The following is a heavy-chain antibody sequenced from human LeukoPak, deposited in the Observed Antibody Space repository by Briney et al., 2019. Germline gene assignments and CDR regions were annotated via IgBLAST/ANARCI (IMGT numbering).Heavy chain of an antibody. CDR1: GNTFTGYY. J-gene: IGHJ3*02. CDR3: ARVRFLWSGYANDAFDI. V-gene: IGHV1-2*02. D-gene: IGHD3-3*01. CDR2: IHPNSDGT. Sequence: ASVKVSCKASGNTFTGYYMHWVRQAPGQGLEWMGWIHPNSDGTNYAQKFQGRVTMTRVTSISTAYMELRGLRPDDTAVYYCARVRFLWSGYANDAFDIWGQGTMVTVSS.